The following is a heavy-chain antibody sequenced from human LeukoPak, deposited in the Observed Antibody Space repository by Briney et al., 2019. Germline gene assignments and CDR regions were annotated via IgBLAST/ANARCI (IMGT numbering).Heavy chain of an antibody. CDR1: GGSFSGYY. J-gene: IGHJ4*02. V-gene: IGHV4-34*01. D-gene: IGHD6-13*01. Sequence: SSETLSLTCAVYGGSFSGYYWSWIRQPPGKGLEWIGEINHSGSTNYNPSLKSRVTISVDTSKNQFSLKLSSVTAADTAVYYCAREMSIAAADYWGQGTLVTVSS. CDR2: INHSGST. CDR3: AREMSIAAADY.